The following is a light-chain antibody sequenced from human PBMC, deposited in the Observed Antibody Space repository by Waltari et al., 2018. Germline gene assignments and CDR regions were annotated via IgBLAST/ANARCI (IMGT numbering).Light chain of an antibody. CDR2: DVS. Sequence: QSALTQPASVSGSPEQSITISCTGTTSDIGGDNFVSWYHQHPAKAPKLILFDVSDRPSGVSNRFSGSKSGNSASLTISGLQAEDEAGYYCSSYTRSSSYVFGTGTKVTVL. CDR1: TSDIGGDNF. CDR3: SSYTRSSSYV. J-gene: IGLJ1*01. V-gene: IGLV2-14*01.